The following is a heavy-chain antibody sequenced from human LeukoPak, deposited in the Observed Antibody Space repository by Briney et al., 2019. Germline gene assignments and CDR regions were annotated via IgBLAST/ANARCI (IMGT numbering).Heavy chain of an antibody. CDR3: ARVTMVRGVPPPYYFDY. CDR1: GGTFSSYA. J-gene: IGHJ4*02. Sequence: SVKVSCKASGGTFSSYAISWVRQASGQGLEWMGRIIPILGIANYAQKFQGRVTITADKSTSTAYMELSSLRSEDTAVYYCARVTMVRGVPPPYYFDYWGQGTLVTVSS. CDR2: IIPILGIA. D-gene: IGHD3-10*01. V-gene: IGHV1-69*04.